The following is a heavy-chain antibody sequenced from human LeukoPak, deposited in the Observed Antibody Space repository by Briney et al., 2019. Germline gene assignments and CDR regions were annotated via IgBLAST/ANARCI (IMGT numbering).Heavy chain of an antibody. CDR3: ARIMYYYDSSGYLHFDI. Sequence: GESLKISCKGSGSRFTSYWIGWVRQMPGKGLEWMGIIYPGDSDTRYSPSFQGQVTISADKSIGTAYLQWSSLKASDTAMYYCARIMYYYDSSGYLHFDIWGQGTMVTVSS. D-gene: IGHD3-22*01. V-gene: IGHV5-51*01. J-gene: IGHJ3*02. CDR1: GSRFTSYW. CDR2: IYPGDSDT.